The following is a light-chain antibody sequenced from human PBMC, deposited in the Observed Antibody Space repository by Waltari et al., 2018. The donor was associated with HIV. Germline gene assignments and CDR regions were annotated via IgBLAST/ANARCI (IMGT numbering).Light chain of an antibody. Sequence: QSVLTQPPSASGTPGQRVTIPCSGSSPNIGSNTVNWYQQLPGTAPKLLIYNNNQRPSGVPDRFSGSKSGTSASLAISGLQSEDEADYYCAAWDDSLNGRVFGGGTKLTVL. CDR2: NNN. J-gene: IGLJ3*02. V-gene: IGLV1-44*01. CDR1: SPNIGSNT. CDR3: AAWDDSLNGRV.